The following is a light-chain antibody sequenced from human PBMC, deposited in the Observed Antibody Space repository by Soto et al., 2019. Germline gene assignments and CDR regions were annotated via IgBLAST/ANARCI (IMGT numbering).Light chain of an antibody. Sequence: QSVLPQPPSASGSLGQSVTISCTGTSSDVGGYNFVSWFQQRPGEAPKLLIYEVSNRPSGVPDRFSGSKSGNTASLTVSGLPADDEDPSHCCSFAGSGYVFGSGTKVTV. CDR3: CSFAGSGYV. J-gene: IGLJ1*01. CDR2: EVS. CDR1: SSDVGGYNF. V-gene: IGLV2-8*01.